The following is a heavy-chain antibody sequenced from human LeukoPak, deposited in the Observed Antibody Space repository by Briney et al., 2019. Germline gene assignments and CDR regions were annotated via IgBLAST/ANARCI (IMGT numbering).Heavy chain of an antibody. D-gene: IGHD3-22*01. Sequence: PGGSLRLSCAASGFTFSSYAMSWVRQAPGKGLEWVSAISGSGGSTYYADSVKGRFTISRDNSKNTLYLQMNSLRAEDTAVYYCAVQRHYYDSSGYYPLDYWGQGTLVTVSS. CDR1: GFTFSSYA. CDR3: AVQRHYYDSSGYYPLDY. CDR2: ISGSGGST. J-gene: IGHJ4*02. V-gene: IGHV3-23*01.